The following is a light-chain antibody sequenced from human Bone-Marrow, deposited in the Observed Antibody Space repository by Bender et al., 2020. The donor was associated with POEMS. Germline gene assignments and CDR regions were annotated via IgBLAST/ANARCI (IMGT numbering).Light chain of an antibody. CDR3: SSYAGSNNLV. CDR2: DVS. Sequence: QSALAQPPSASGSPGQSVTISCIGASSDIGYSDHVSWYQQRPGKAPELIIYDVSLRPSGVSNRFAGSKSGNTASLTVSGLQAEDEADYYCSSYAGSNNLVFGGGTKLTVL. CDR1: SSDIGYSDH. J-gene: IGLJ3*02. V-gene: IGLV2-8*01.